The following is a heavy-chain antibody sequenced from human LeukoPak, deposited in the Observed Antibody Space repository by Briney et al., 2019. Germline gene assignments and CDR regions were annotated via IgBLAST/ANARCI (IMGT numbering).Heavy chain of an antibody. V-gene: IGHV3-33*01. D-gene: IGHD1-1*01. CDR1: GFTFSAYG. CDR2: AWYDGSKG. Sequence: GGSLRLSCAASGFTFSAYGMHWVRQAPGKGLEWLAAAWYDGSKGYYADSVKGRFTISRDNSKDTLDLQMNSLRAEDTAVYYCARVREQLEWYFYYWGQGTLVTVSS. J-gene: IGHJ4*02. CDR3: ARVREQLEWYFYY.